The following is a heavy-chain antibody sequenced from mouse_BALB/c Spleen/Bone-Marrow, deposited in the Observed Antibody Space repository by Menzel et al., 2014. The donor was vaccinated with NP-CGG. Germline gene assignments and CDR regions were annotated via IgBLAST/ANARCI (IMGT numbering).Heavy chain of an antibody. D-gene: IGHD2-1*01. J-gene: IGHJ3*01. V-gene: IGHV1S81*02. CDR3: TRSNGNWFAY. CDR1: GYTFTSYY. CDR2: IIPSNGGT. Sequence: QVQLQQSGAELVKPGASVKLSCKASGYTFTSYYIYWVKQRPGQGLEWIGEIIPSNGGTNFNEKFKSKATLTVDKSSSTAYMQLSSLTSEDSAVYYCTRSNGNWFAYWGQGTLVTVSA.